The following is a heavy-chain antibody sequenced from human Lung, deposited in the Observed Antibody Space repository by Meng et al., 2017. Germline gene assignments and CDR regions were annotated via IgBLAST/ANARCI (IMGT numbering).Heavy chain of an antibody. CDR1: GGSFSDYY. CDR2: INHSGST. Sequence: QVTLQQRGAGLLKPSETLSPSCVVSGGSFSDYYWSWIRQPPGKGLGWIGEINHSGSTNYNPSLESRATISVDTSQNNLSLKLSSVTAADSAVYYCARGPTTMAHDFDYWGQGTLVTVSS. CDR3: ARGPTTMAHDFDY. D-gene: IGHD4-11*01. V-gene: IGHV4-34*01. J-gene: IGHJ4*02.